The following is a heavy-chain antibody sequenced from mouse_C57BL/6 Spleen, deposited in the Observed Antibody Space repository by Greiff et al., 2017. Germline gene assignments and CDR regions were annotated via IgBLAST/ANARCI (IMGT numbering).Heavy chain of an antibody. V-gene: IGHV2-5*01. CDR1: GFSFTSYG. Sequence: QVQLQQPGPGLVQPSQRLSITCKVSGFSFTSYGVHWVRQSPGQGLEWLGVIWSGGSTDYNAAFMSRLSITKDNSKSQVFFKMNSLQADDVAIYYFAKNLEGSPCAYWGQGTLVTVSA. J-gene: IGHJ3*01. CDR2: IWSGGST. CDR3: AKNLEGSPCAY.